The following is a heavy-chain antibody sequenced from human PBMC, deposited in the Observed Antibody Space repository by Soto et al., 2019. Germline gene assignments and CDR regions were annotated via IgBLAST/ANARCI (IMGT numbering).Heavy chain of an antibody. CDR1: GYTFASYG. J-gene: IGHJ4*02. Sequence: GASVKVSCKASGYTFASYGSSWVRQAPGQGLEWMGWISAYNGNTNYAQKLQGRVTMTTDTSTSTAYMELSSLRSEDTAVYYCARSYCSGGSCYDYWGQGTLLTVSS. D-gene: IGHD2-15*01. CDR2: ISAYNGNT. CDR3: ARSYCSGGSCYDY. V-gene: IGHV1-18*01.